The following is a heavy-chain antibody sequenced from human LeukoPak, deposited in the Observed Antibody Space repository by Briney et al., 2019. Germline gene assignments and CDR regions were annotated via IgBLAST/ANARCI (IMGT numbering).Heavy chain of an antibody. J-gene: IGHJ6*03. CDR3: AKGPSGSGSYYKHYYYYYMDV. V-gene: IGHV3-30*02. Sequence: GGSLRLSCAASGFTFSSYGMHWVRQAPGKGLEWVAFIRYDGSNKYYADSVKGRFTISRDNSKNTLYLQMNSLRAEDTAVYYCAKGPSGSGSYYKHYYYYYMDVWGKGTTVTISS. D-gene: IGHD3-10*01. CDR1: GFTFSSYG. CDR2: IRYDGSNK.